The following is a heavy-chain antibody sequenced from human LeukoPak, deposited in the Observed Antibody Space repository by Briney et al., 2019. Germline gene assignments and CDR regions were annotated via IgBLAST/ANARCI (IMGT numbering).Heavy chain of an antibody. D-gene: IGHD3-10*01. V-gene: IGHV3-23*01. CDR2: ISGSGGST. CDR3: AKGRVRFGELSPFDY. J-gene: IGHJ4*02. CDR1: GFTFSSYA. Sequence: GGSLRLSCAASGFTFSSYAMSWVRQAPGKGREWVSAISGSGGSTYYADSVKGRFTISRDNSKNTLYLQMTSLRAEDTAVYYCAKGRVRFGELSPFDYWGQGTLVTVSS.